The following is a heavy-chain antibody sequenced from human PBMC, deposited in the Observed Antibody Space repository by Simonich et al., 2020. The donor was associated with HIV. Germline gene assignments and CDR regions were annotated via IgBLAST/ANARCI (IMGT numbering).Heavy chain of an antibody. V-gene: IGHV3-23*04. J-gene: IGHJ6*02. D-gene: IGHD1-26*01. CDR2: ISGSGGST. CDR3: AKDGTSSSGELLTYYYYGMDV. Sequence: EVQLVESGGGLVQPGGSLRLSCAASGFTFSSYAMSWVRQAPGKGLEGFSAISGSGGSTDYADSVKGRFTISRDNSKNTLYLQMNSLRAEDTAVYYCAKDGTSSSGELLTYYYYGMDVWGQGTTVTVSS. CDR1: GFTFSSYA.